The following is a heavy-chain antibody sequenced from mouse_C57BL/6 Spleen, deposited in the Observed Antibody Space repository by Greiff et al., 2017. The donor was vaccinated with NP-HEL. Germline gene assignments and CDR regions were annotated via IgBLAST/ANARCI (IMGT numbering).Heavy chain of an antibody. CDR3: AREGITTYFDY. CDR1: GYTFTSYW. V-gene: IGHV1-61*01. Sequence: QVQLQQPGAELVRPGSSVKLSCKASGYTFTSYWMDWVKQRPGQGLEWIGNIYPSDSETHYNQKFKDKATLTVDKSSSTAYMQLSSLTSEDSAVYYCAREGITTYFDYWGQGTTLTVSS. CDR2: IYPSDSET. D-gene: IGHD2-4*01. J-gene: IGHJ2*01.